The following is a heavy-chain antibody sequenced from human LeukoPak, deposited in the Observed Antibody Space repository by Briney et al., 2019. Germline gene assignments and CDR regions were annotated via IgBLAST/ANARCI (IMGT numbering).Heavy chain of an antibody. CDR1: GFTFSSYG. J-gene: IGHJ4*02. CDR3: ARVNYGDYLPSFDY. V-gene: IGHV3-23*01. D-gene: IGHD4-17*01. CDR2: ISGSGGST. Sequence: GETLRLSCAASGFTFSSYGMSWVRQAPGKGLEWVSAISGSGGSTYYADSVKGRFTISRDNSKNTLYLQMNSLRAEDTAMYYCARVNYGDYLPSFDYWGQGTLVTVSS.